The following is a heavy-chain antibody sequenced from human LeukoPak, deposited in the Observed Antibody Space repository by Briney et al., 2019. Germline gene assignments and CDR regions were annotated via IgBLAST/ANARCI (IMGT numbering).Heavy chain of an antibody. V-gene: IGHV3-74*01. D-gene: IGHD1-1*01. J-gene: IGHJ6*02. Sequence: GGSLRLSCAASGNFWMHWVRQAPGKGLVWVALIYGDGSFTRYADSVKGRFTISRDNAKNSLYLQMNSLRDEDTAVYYCARDLWNWNGYGMDVWGQGTTVTVSS. CDR2: IYGDGSFT. CDR3: ARDLWNWNGYGMDV. CDR1: GNFW.